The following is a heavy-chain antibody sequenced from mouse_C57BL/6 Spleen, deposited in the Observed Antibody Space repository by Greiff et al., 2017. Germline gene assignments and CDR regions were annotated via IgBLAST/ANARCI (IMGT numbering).Heavy chain of an antibody. V-gene: IGHV1-64*01. D-gene: IGHD2-3*01. J-gene: IGHJ2*01. CDR2: IHPNSGSP. CDR1: GYTFTSYW. CDR3: ARWWLLYFDY. Sequence: QVHVKQSGAELVKPGASVKLSCKASGYTFTSYWMHWVKQRPGQGLAWIGMIHPNSGSPNYNEKFKSTATLTVDKSSSTAYMQLCSLTSEDSAVYYCARWWLLYFDYWGQGTTLTVSS.